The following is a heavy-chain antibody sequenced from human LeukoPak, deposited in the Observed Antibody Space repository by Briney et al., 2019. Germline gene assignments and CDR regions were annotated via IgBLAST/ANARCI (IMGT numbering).Heavy chain of an antibody. J-gene: IGHJ4*02. CDR3: AKAKFYYSNYVY. CDR1: GFTFSSYA. CDR2: ISYDGSNK. Sequence: PGWSLRLSCAASGFTFSSYAMHWVRQAPGKGLEWVAVISYDGSNKYYADSVKGRFTISRDNSKNTLYLQVNSLRAEDTAVYYCAKAKFYYSNYVYGGQGPLVTVSS. D-gene: IGHD4-11*01. V-gene: IGHV3-30-3*01.